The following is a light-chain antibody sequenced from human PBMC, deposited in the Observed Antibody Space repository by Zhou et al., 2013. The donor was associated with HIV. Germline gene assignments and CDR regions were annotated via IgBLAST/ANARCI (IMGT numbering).Light chain of an antibody. J-gene: IGKJ2*01. V-gene: IGKV1-5*03. CDR2: QAS. CDR1: QSISSW. Sequence: DIQMTQSPSTLSASVGDRVTITCRASQSISSWLAWYQQKPGKAPRLLIYQASTLQSGVPSRFSGSGSGTDFTTDFTLTISNLQPDDFATYYCQQYDSYSPVTFGQGTKLEIK. CDR3: QQYDSYSPVT.